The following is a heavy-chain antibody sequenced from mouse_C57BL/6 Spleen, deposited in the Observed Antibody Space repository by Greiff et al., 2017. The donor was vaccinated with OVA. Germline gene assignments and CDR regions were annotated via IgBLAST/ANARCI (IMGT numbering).Heavy chain of an antibody. CDR2: IYWDDAK. J-gene: IGHJ4*01. CDR3: ARSTVGYAMDY. V-gene: IGHV8-12*01. CDR1: GFSLSTSGMG. Sequence: QVTLKESGPGILQSSQTLSLTCSFSGFSLSTSGMGVSWIRQPSGKGLEWLAHIYWDDAKRYNPSLKSRLTISKDTSRNQVFLKITSVDTADNATNYCARSTVGYAMDYWGQGTSVTVSS. D-gene: IGHD1-1*01.